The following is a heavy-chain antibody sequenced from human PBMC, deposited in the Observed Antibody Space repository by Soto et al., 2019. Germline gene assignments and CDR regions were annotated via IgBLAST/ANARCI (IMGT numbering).Heavy chain of an antibody. CDR1: GYTLTSFY. D-gene: IGHD1-1*01. V-gene: IGHV1-46*01. J-gene: IGHJ4*02. CDR3: ARSPRPTGTTLYYFDS. Sequence: ASVKVSCTASGYTLTSFYMHRMRQAPGQGLEWMGVIDPSAGSTTYAQKFKGRVRMTRDTFTSTVFMELSSLRSEDTAVYYCARSPRPTGTTLYYFDSWGQRTLVTVSS. CDR2: IDPSAGST.